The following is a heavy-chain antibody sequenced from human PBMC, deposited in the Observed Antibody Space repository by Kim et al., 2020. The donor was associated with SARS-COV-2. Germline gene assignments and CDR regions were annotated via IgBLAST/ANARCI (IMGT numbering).Heavy chain of an antibody. D-gene: IGHD6-19*01. CDR3: ARGYSSGWYRAFDI. Sequence: GGSLRLSCAASGFTFSSYAMHWVRQAPGKGLEWVAVISYDGSNKYYADSVKGRFTISRDNSKNTLYLQMNSLRAEDTAVYYCARGYSSGWYRAFDIWGQGTMVTVSS. V-gene: IGHV3-30-3*01. CDR2: ISYDGSNK. CDR1: GFTFSSYA. J-gene: IGHJ3*02.